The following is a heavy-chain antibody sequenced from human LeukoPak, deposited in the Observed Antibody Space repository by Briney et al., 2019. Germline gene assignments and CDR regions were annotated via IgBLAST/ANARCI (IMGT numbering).Heavy chain of an antibody. CDR3: ARGTNYYYGSGSSDY. D-gene: IGHD3-10*01. V-gene: IGHV1-3*01. Sequence: ASVKVSCKASGYTFTSYAMHWVRQAPGQRLEWMGWINAGNGNTKYSQKFQGRVTITRDTSASTAYMELSSLRSEDTAVYYCARGTNYYYGSGSSDYWGQGTLVTVSS. CDR1: GYTFTSYA. CDR2: INAGNGNT. J-gene: IGHJ4*02.